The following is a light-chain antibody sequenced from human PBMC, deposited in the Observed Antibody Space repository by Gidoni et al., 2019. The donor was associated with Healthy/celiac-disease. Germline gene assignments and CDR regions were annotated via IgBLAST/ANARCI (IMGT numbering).Light chain of an antibody. CDR2: GHS. J-gene: IGLJ2*01. CDR1: SPNIGAGYD. Sequence: QSVLTQPPSVSGAPGQRVTISCTGSSPNIGAGYDVHWYQQLPGTAPKLLIYGHSNRPSWVPNRFSGSKSGTSASLAITGLQAEDEADYYCQSYDSSLSAVVFGGGTKLTVL. V-gene: IGLV1-40*01. CDR3: QSYDSSLSAVV.